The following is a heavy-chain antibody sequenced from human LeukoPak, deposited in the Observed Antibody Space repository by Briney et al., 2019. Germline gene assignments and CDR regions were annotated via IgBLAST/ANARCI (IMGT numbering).Heavy chain of an antibody. V-gene: IGHV1-18*01. CDR2: ISAYNGNT. D-gene: IGHD1-26*01. J-gene: IGHJ6*03. CDR3: ARSRPPIRSGSYPSYYYYYYMDV. CDR1: GYTFTSYG. Sequence: GASVKVSCKASGYTFTSYGISWVRQAPGQGLEWMGWISAYNGNTNYAQKLQGRVTMTTDTSTSTAYMELRSLRSDDTAVYYCARSRPPIRSGSYPSYYYYYYMDVWGKGTTVTVSS.